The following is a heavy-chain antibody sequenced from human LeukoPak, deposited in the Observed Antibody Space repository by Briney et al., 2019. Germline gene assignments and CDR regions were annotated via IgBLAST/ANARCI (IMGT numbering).Heavy chain of an antibody. CDR1: GDSIKSSSYY. D-gene: IGHD6-19*01. CDR2: IYYSGTT. V-gene: IGHV4-39*01. CDR3: ARQGSGWSGAFDF. Sequence: ASETLSLTCPVSGDSIKSSSYYWGWIRQPPGKGLEWIANIYYSGTTYYNPSLKSRVTTSVDTSKNHFSLRLNSVTAVDTAVYYCARQGSGWSGAFDFWGQGTLITVSS. J-gene: IGHJ4*02.